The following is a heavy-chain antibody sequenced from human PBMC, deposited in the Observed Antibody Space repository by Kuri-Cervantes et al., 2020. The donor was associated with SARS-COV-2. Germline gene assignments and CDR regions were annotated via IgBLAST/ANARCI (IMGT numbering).Heavy chain of an antibody. J-gene: IGHJ6*03. CDR2: NYYSGST. CDR1: GGSTSSYY. Sequence: WETLSLTCTVSGGSTSSYYWSWIRQPPGKGLEWIGYNYYSGSTNYYPSLKSRVTISVDTSKNQFSLMLSSVTAADTAVYYCAGGVRKVSSSYRLEYYYYMDVWGKGTTVTVPS. D-gene: IGHD6-6*01. V-gene: IGHV4-59*01. CDR3: AGGVRKVSSSYRLEYYYYMDV.